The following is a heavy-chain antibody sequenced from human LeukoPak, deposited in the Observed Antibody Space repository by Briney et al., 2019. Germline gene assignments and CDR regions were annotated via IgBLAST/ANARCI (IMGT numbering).Heavy chain of an antibody. CDR2: IYYSGST. CDR1: GVSISSYY. J-gene: IGHJ4*02. CDR3: AISREYSSSPGDY. Sequence: PSETLSLTCTVSGVSISSYYWSWIRQPPGKGLEWIGNIYYSGSTNYNPSLKSRVTISVDTYKNQFSLKLSSVTAADTAVYYCAISREYSSSPGDYWGQGTLVTVS. D-gene: IGHD6-6*01. V-gene: IGHV4-59*01.